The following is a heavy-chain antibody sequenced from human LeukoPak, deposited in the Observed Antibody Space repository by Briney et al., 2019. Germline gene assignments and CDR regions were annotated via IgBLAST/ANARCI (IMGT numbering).Heavy chain of an antibody. D-gene: IGHD3-16*01. CDR3: ARGAYYDYVWGSYALNY. CDR2: IYYSGST. V-gene: IGHV4-59*01. CDR1: GGSISSYY. J-gene: IGHJ4*02. Sequence: PSETLSLTCTVSGGSISSYYWSWIRQPPGKGLEWIGYIYYSGSTNYNPSLKSRVTISVDTSKNQFSLKLSSVTAADTAVYYCARGAYYDYVWGSYALNYWGQGTPVTVSS.